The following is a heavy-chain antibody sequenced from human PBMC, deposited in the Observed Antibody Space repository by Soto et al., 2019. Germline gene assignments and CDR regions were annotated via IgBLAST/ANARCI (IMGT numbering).Heavy chain of an antibody. J-gene: IGHJ6*04. CDR2: INNDGSST. Sequence: GGSLRLSCAASGFIFRSYWMQWVRQAPGKDLVWVSRINNDGSSTDYADSVKGRFTISRDNAKDTLYLQMNSLRVEDTAVYYCAMGTMDVWGKGTTVTVSS. V-gene: IGHV3-74*01. CDR1: GFIFRSYW. CDR3: AMGTMDV. D-gene: IGHD7-27*01.